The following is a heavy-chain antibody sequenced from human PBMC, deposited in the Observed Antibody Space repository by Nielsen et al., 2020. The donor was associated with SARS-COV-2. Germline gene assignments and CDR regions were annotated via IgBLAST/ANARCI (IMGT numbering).Heavy chain of an antibody. D-gene: IGHD1-1*01. CDR2: IIPILGTA. J-gene: IGHJ6*03. CDR3: ARGGDWNLRHYYYYYYMDV. V-gene: IGHV1-69*13. CDR1: GGTFSSYA. Sequence: SVKVSCKASGGTFSSYAISWVRQAPGQGLEWMGGIIPILGTANYAQKFQGRVTITADESTSTAYMELSSPRSEDTAVYYCARGGDWNLRHYYYYYYMDVWGKGTTVTVSS.